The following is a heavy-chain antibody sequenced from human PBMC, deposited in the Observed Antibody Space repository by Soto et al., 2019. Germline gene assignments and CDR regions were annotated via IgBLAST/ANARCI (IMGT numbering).Heavy chain of an antibody. Sequence: QVQLQESGPGLVKPSETLSLTCTVSGGSISSYYWSWIRQPAGKGLEWIGRIYTSGSTNYNPSLKGRVTMSVDTSKNQFSLKLSSVTAADTAVYYCARVPPRDIAAAGTFTFYGMDVWGQGTTVTVSS. D-gene: IGHD6-13*01. J-gene: IGHJ6*02. CDR3: ARVPPRDIAAAGTFTFYGMDV. CDR1: GGSISSYY. V-gene: IGHV4-4*07. CDR2: IYTSGST.